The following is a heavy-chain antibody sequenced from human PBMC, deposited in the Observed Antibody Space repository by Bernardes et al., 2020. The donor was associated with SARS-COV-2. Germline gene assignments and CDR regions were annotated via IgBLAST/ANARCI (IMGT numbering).Heavy chain of an antibody. Sequence: GGSLRLSCAASGFTFSNSWMHWVRQAPGKGLVWVARINTDGSSTSYADSVKGRFTISRDNAKNSLYLQMNSLRAEDTAVYYCAVIRGYSYGSFDYWGQGTLVTVSS. J-gene: IGHJ4*02. CDR3: AVIRGYSYGSFDY. V-gene: IGHV3-74*01. CDR2: INTDGSST. D-gene: IGHD5-18*01. CDR1: GFTFSNSW.